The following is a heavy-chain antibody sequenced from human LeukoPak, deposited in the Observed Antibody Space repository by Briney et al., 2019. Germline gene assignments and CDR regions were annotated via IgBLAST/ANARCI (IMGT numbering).Heavy chain of an antibody. J-gene: IGHJ4*02. CDR3: ARGSTYYDSSGQVPFDY. V-gene: IGHV3-48*01. CDR2: ISSSSSTI. D-gene: IGHD3-22*01. CDR1: GFTFSTYS. Sequence: GGSLRLSCAASGFTFSTYSMNWVRQAPGKGLEWVSYISSSSSTIYYADAVKGRFTISRDNAKNSLYLQMNSLRAEDTAVYYCARGSTYYDSSGQVPFDYWGQGTLVTVSS.